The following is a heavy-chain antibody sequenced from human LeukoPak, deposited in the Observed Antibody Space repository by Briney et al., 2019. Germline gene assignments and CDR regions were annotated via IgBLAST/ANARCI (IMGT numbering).Heavy chain of an antibody. J-gene: IGHJ3*02. D-gene: IGHD3-3*01. Sequence: PGGSLRLSCAASGFTFNNYAIHWVRQAPGKGLEWVAIISFDGGNKYYADSVKGRFTISRDNSRNTLSLQMNSLRDDDTAVYFCAKALTNFGVVPDAFDIWGQGTMVTVSS. CDR2: ISFDGGNK. CDR1: GFTFNNYA. V-gene: IGHV3-30-3*01. CDR3: AKALTNFGVVPDAFDI.